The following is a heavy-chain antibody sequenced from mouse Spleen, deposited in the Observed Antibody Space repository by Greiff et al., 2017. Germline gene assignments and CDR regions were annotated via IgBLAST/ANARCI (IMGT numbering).Heavy chain of an antibody. V-gene: IGHV2-2*01. Sequence: QVQLQQSGPGLVQPSQSLSITCTVSGFSLTSYGVHWVRQSPGKGLEWLGVIWSGGSTDYNAAFISRLSISKDNSKSQVFFKMNSLQADDTAIYYCARKEINAWYFDVWGAGTTVTVSS. CDR1: GFSLTSYG. CDR2: IWSGGST. J-gene: IGHJ1*01. CDR3: ARKEINAWYFDV.